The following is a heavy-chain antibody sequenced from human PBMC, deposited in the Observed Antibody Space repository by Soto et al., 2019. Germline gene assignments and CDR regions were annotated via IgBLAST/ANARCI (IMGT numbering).Heavy chain of an antibody. CDR2: IYYSGST. Sequence: SETLSLTCTVSGGSVSSSSCYWGWIRQPPGKGLEWIGSIYYSGSTYYNPSLKSRVTISVDTSKNQFSLKLSSVTAADTAVYYCARGSGDIVVVVAATYFDYWGQGTLVTVSS. CDR3: ARGSGDIVVVVAATYFDY. D-gene: IGHD2-15*01. V-gene: IGHV4-39*01. CDR1: GGSVSSSSCY. J-gene: IGHJ4*02.